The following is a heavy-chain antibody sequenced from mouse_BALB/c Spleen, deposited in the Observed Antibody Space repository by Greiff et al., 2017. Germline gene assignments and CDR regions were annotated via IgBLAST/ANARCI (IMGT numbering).Heavy chain of an antibody. CDR2: IYPYNGGT. CDR3: ARDDHDY. Sequence: VQLQQSGPELVKPGASVKISCKASGYTFTDYNMHWVKQSHGKSLEWIGYIYPYNGGTGYNQKFKSKATLNVDNSSSTAYMEIRSLTSEDSAVYNCARDDHDYGGQGTTLTVAS. D-gene: IGHD2-12*01. CDR1: GYTFTDYN. J-gene: IGHJ2*01. V-gene: IGHV1S29*02.